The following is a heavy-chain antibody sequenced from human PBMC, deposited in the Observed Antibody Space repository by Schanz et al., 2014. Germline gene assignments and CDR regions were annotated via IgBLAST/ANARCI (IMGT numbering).Heavy chain of an antibody. D-gene: IGHD3-10*01. V-gene: IGHV1-18*01. CDR2: INAHTGNT. CDR1: GYIFGSHG. Sequence: QLMQSGSEVRKPGASVKVSCKASGYIFGSHGMTWVRQAPGQGPELMGWINAHTGNTQYAQKFQGRVNMTRDTVTTTVHLELTRLRTDDRAIYYCARVHIAAYHYNSPGAFDIWGQGTRVAVSS. CDR3: ARVHIAAYHYNSPGAFDI. J-gene: IGHJ3*02.